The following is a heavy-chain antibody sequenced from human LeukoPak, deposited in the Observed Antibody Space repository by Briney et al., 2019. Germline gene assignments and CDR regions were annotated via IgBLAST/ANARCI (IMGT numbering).Heavy chain of an antibody. J-gene: IGHJ3*02. V-gene: IGHV4-39*01. Sequence: PSETLSLTCIVSGGSISSSNYFWGWIRQPPGKGLEWIGSIYYSGSTSYNPSLKSRVTISVDTSKNQFSLNLSSVTAADTAVYYCARQEILYSSGWDTLGAFDIWGQGTMVTVSS. CDR3: ARQEILYSSGWDTLGAFDI. D-gene: IGHD6-19*01. CDR1: GGSISSSNYF. CDR2: IYYSGST.